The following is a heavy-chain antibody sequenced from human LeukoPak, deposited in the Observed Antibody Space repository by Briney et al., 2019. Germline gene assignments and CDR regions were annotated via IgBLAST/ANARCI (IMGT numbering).Heavy chain of an antibody. CDR2: IYPRDSNT. D-gene: IGHD6-13*01. Sequence: GESLKISCKGSGYGSGYSFTSHWIAWVRQMPGKGLEWMGIIYPRDSNTIYSPSFQGQVTISVDTSINTAYLQWISLKASDTAMYYCARHPIAAGGAYNWFDPWGQGTLVTVSS. V-gene: IGHV5-51*01. CDR3: ARHPIAAGGAYNWFDP. J-gene: IGHJ5*02. CDR1: GYSFTSHW.